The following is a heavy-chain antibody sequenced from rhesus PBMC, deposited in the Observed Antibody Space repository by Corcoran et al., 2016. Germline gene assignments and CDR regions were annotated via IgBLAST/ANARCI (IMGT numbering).Heavy chain of an antibody. J-gene: IGHJ4*01. CDR1: CGSYSSSNW. Sequence: QVQLQESGPGLVKPSETLAITFPGSCGSYSSSNWWSWVRQPPGNGLEWIGYIMGSNGTTYYNPSLKSRVTISPDTSKNQFSLKLISVTAADTAVYYCARSYSSWYFDYWGQGVLVTVSS. V-gene: IGHV4-65*01. CDR3: ARSYSSWYFDY. CDR2: IMGSNGTT. D-gene: IGHD6-13*01.